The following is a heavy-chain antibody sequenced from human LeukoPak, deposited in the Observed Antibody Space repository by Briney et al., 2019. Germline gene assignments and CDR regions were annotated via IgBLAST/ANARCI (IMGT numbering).Heavy chain of an antibody. CDR1: GFTFSNYV. J-gene: IGHJ4*02. Sequence: GALRLSCAASGFTFSNYVMTWVRQAPGKGLEWVSGISGSGGSTYYADSVKGRFTISRDNSKNTLYLQMNSLRAEDTAVYYCAKSYCSSISCYGDYWAQGTLVTVSS. V-gene: IGHV3-23*01. CDR3: AKSYCSSISCYGDY. D-gene: IGHD2-2*01. CDR2: ISGSGGST.